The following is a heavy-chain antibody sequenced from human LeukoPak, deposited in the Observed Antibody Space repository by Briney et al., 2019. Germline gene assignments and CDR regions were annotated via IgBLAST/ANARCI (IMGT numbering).Heavy chain of an antibody. J-gene: IGHJ4*02. CDR1: GFTFDDYG. Sequence: TPGGSLRLSCAASGFTFDDYGMGWVRQAPGKGLEWVSSISSSSSYIYYADSVKGRFTISRDNAKNSLYLQMNSLRAEDTAVYYCARAPRADFWSGYYFDYWGQGTLVTVSS. D-gene: IGHD3-3*01. CDR2: ISSSSSYI. CDR3: ARAPRADFWSGYYFDY. V-gene: IGHV3-21*01.